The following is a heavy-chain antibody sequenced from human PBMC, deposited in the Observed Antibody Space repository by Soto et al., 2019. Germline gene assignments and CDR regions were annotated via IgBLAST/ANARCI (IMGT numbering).Heavy chain of an antibody. Sequence: LRLSCAASGFTFSNAWMSWVRQAPGKGLEWVGRIKSKTDGGTTDYAAPVKGRFTISRDDSKNTLYLQMNSLKTEDTAVYYCTTVSLVYSSGRNREFDYWGEGTLDPVSS. V-gene: IGHV3-15*01. J-gene: IGHJ4*02. CDR3: TTVSLVYSSGRNREFDY. CDR2: IKSKTDGGTT. CDR1: GFTFSNAW. D-gene: IGHD6-19*01.